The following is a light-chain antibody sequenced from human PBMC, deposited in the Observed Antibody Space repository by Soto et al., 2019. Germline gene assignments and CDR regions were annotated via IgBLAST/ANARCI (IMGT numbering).Light chain of an antibody. J-gene: IGLJ3*02. Sequence: QSVLTQPASVSGSPGQSITISCTGTSSDVGSYNLVSWYQQHPGKAPKLIIYEGSKRPSGVSNRFSGSKSGNTASLTISGLQAEDEADYYCCSYAGTRFGGGTQLTVL. V-gene: IGLV2-23*01. CDR3: CSYAGTR. CDR1: SSDVGSYNL. CDR2: EGS.